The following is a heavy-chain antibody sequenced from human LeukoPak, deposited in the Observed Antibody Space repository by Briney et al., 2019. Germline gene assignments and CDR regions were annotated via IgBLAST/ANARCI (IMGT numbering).Heavy chain of an antibody. D-gene: IGHD6-6*01. Sequence: SETLSLTCTVSGGSISTYYWNWIRQPPGKGLEWIGYIYHSGSTNYNPSLQSRVTISVDTSKNQFSLSLNSVTAADTAVYYCARGGAARLHFQNWGQGTLVTVSS. CDR1: GGSISTYY. CDR3: ARGGAARLHFQN. V-gene: IGHV4-59*01. CDR2: IYHSGST. J-gene: IGHJ1*01.